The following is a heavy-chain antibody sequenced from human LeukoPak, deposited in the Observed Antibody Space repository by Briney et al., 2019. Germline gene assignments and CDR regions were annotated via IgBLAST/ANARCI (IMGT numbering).Heavy chain of an antibody. Sequence: GRSRRLSCAASGFTFSSFAMNWVRQAPGRGLDWVSGIINSGGSTFYADSVKGWLTISRDNSKNTLYLQMKRLRAEDTPVYYRAKRVLGVTNYYYMAVWAKGTTVTV. D-gene: IGHD3-10*01. V-gene: IGHV3-23*01. J-gene: IGHJ6*03. CDR2: IINSGGST. CDR3: AKRVLGVTNYYYMAV. CDR1: GFTFSSFA.